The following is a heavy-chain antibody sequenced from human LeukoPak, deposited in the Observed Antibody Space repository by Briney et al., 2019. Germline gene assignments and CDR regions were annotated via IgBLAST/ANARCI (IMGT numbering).Heavy chain of an antibody. D-gene: IGHD3-10*01. CDR3: ARGWGSGSYLLYTYYYYGMDV. Sequence: GGSLRLSCAASGFTFSSYAMSWVRQAPGKGLEWVSAISGSGGSTYYADSVKGRFTISRDNSKNTLYLQMNSLRAEDTAVYYCARGWGSGSYLLYTYYYYGMDVWGQGTTVTVSS. CDR1: GFTFSSYA. J-gene: IGHJ6*02. CDR2: ISGSGGST. V-gene: IGHV3-23*01.